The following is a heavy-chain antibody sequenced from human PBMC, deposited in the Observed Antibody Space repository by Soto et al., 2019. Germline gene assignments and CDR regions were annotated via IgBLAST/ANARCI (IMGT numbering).Heavy chain of an antibody. J-gene: IGHJ6*03. CDR1: GDSISRGGYF. D-gene: IGHD1-26*01. Sequence: QVQLQESAPGLVKPSQTLSLTCMVSGDSISRGGYFGTGIRQHPGKGLEWIGYINASGSAFSNPSLKRRVTMSVDTSKNQFSLNLRSVTAADTAVFYCARGILRPNHYMDVWGKGTAVAVSS. CDR3: ARGILRPNHYMDV. CDR2: INASGSA. V-gene: IGHV4-31*03.